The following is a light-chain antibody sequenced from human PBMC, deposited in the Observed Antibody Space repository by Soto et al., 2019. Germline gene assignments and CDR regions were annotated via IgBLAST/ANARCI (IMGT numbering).Light chain of an antibody. J-gene: IGKJ2*01. Sequence: EMVMTQSPATLSVSPGARATLSCRASQSVSSNLAWYQQKPGQAPRLLIYGASTRATGIPARFSGSGSATEFTLTISSLRHEDFSVYDCQQYNNWRPGLSTLGQGTKLEIK. CDR2: GAS. V-gene: IGKV3-15*01. CDR3: QQYNNWRPGLST. CDR1: QSVSSN.